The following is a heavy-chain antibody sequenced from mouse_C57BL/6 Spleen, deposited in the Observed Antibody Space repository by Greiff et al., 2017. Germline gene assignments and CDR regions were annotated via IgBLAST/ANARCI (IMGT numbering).Heavy chain of an antibody. CDR2: IDPANGNT. J-gene: IGHJ3*01. D-gene: IGHD6-1*01. Sequence: VHVKQSVAELVRPGASVKLSCTASGFNIKNTYMHWVKQRPEQGLEWIGRIDPANGNTKYDPKFQGKATITADTSSNTAYLQLRSLTSEDTAICYCAGGQSLPWFAYWGQGTLVTVSA. V-gene: IGHV14-3*01. CDR1: GFNIKNTY. CDR3: AGGQSLPWFAY.